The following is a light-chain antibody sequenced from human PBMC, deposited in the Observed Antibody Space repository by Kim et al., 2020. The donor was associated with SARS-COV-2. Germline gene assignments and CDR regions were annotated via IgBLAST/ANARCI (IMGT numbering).Light chain of an antibody. Sequence: WSPGERATLSCRASQSVGSSYLAWYQQKPGQAPRLLIYGASSRATGIPDRFSGSGSGTDSTLTISRLEPEDFAVYYCQQYGSSPLTFGGGTKVEIK. J-gene: IGKJ4*01. CDR3: QQYGSSPLT. CDR1: QSVGSSY. V-gene: IGKV3-20*01. CDR2: GAS.